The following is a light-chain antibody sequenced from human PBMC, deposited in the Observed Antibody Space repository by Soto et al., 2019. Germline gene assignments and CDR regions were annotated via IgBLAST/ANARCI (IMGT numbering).Light chain of an antibody. CDR3: QQRSDWPPT. V-gene: IGKV3-11*01. CDR2: DTS. CDR1: QTVGSY. J-gene: IGKJ1*01. Sequence: EIVLTQSPATLSLSPGERATLSCRASQTVGSYLAWFRQTPGQTPRLLIYDTSIRATGVPARFSGNGSGTDFTLTISSLEAEDFAIYYCQQRSDWPPTFGQGTKVDIK.